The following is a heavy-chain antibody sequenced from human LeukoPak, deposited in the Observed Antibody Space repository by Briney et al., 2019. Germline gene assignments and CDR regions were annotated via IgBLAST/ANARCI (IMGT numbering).Heavy chain of an antibody. J-gene: IGHJ4*02. Sequence: ASVKVSCKASGYTFTSYYMHWVRQAPGQGLEWMGIITPSGGSTSYAQKFQGRVTMTRDTSTSTVYMELSSLRSEDTAVYYCARNFAPGGWQLVNFDYWGQGTLVTVSS. CDR1: GYTFTSYY. V-gene: IGHV1-46*01. CDR3: ARNFAPGGWQLVNFDY. D-gene: IGHD6-13*01. CDR2: ITPSGGST.